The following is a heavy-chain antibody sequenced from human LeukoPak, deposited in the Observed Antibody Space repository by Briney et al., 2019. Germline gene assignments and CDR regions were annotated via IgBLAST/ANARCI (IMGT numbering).Heavy chain of an antibody. Sequence: GGSLRLSCAASGFTFSSYAMHWVRQAPGKGLEWVAVISYDGSNKYYADSVKGRFTISRDNSKNTLYLQMNSLRAEDTAVYYCARDVGYCSSTSCSSLDYWGQGTLVTVSS. CDR2: ISYDGSNK. CDR3: ARDVGYCSSTSCSSLDY. CDR1: GFTFSSYA. J-gene: IGHJ4*02. V-gene: IGHV3-30-3*01. D-gene: IGHD2-2*01.